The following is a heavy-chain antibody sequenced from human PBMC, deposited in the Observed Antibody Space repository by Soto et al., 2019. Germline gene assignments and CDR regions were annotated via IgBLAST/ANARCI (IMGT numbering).Heavy chain of an antibody. Sequence: QVHLVKSGAEVKKPESSVKVSCKAPGGTFSSYAISWVRQAPGQGLEWMGGIIPMFGTANYAQRFQDRVTITADESTNTVYMELSSLRSEDTAVYFCASGIQLWLRRINNGYSGWGQGTLVTVSS. V-gene: IGHV1-69*12. CDR2: IIPMFGTA. J-gene: IGHJ4*02. D-gene: IGHD5-18*01. CDR3: ASGIQLWLRRINNGYSG. CDR1: GGTFSSYA.